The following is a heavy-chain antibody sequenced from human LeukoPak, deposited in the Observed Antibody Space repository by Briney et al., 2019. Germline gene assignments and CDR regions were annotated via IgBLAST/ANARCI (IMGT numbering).Heavy chain of an antibody. CDR1: GYTFTSFG. CDR2: ISAHNGNT. J-gene: IGHJ2*01. CDR3: ARGDDYHPSFDL. V-gene: IGHV1-18*01. D-gene: IGHD4-11*01. Sequence: ASVKVSCKASGYTFTSFGVSWVRQAPGQGLEWMGWISAHNGNTNYAQKFQGRVTLTADTSTSTAYMELRSLRSDDTAVYYCARGDDYHPSFDLWGRGTLVTVSS.